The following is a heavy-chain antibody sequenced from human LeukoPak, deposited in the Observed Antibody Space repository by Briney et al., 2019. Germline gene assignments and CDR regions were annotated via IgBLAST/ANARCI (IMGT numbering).Heavy chain of an antibody. V-gene: IGHV3-30*03. Sequence: GGSLRLSCAASGFTFSSYGMHWVRQAPGKGLEWVAVISYDVGKKYYADSVKGRFTISRDNSKNTLYLQMNSLRADDTAVYYCARDFSSGSPHYYYYYYMDVWGKGTTVTVSS. CDR1: GFTFSSYG. J-gene: IGHJ6*03. CDR2: ISYDVGKK. CDR3: ARDFSSGSPHYYYYYYMDV. D-gene: IGHD3-10*01.